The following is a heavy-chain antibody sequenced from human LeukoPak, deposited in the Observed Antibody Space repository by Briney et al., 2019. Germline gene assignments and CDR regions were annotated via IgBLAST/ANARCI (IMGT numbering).Heavy chain of an antibody. V-gene: IGHV3-7*01. J-gene: IGHJ4*02. CDR3: ARDPGWLQFRGEDYFDY. Sequence: GGSLRLSCAASGFTFSSYWMSWVRQAPGKGLEWVANIKQDGSEKYYVDSVKGRFTISRDNAKNSLYLQMNGLRAEDTAVYYCARDPGWLQFRGEDYFDYWGQGTLVTVSS. CDR1: GFTFSSYW. D-gene: IGHD5-24*01. CDR2: IKQDGSEK.